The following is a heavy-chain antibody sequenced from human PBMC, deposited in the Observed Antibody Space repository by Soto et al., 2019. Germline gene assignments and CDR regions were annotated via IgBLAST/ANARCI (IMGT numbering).Heavy chain of an antibody. V-gene: IGHV1-69*02. CDR1: GGTFSSYT. D-gene: IGHD4-17*01. CDR2: IIPILGIA. J-gene: IGHJ6*02. Sequence: SVKVSCKASGGTFSSYTISWVRQAPGQGLEWMGRIIPILGIANYAQKFQGRVTITADKSTSTAYMELSSLRSEDTAVYYCASARDDYGDYVKGMDVWGQGTTVTVSS. CDR3: ASARDDYGDYVKGMDV.